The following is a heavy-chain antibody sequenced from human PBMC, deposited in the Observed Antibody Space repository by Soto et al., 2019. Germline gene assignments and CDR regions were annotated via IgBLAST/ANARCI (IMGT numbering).Heavy chain of an antibody. V-gene: IGHV1-3*05. J-gene: IGHJ4*02. Sequence: QVQLVQSGAEEKKPGASVKVSCKASGYTFTSYAMSWVRQAPGQRLEWMGWINAGNGNTKYSEKFQGRVTITRDTSASTAYMELSILRSEDTAVYYCARDQRIAFDYWGQGTLVTVSS. CDR1: GYTFTSYA. D-gene: IGHD6-25*01. CDR3: ARDQRIAFDY. CDR2: INAGNGNT.